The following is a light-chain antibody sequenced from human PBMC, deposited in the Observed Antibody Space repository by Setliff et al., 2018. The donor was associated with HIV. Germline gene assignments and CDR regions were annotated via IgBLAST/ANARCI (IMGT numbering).Light chain of an antibody. CDR2: EVS. CDR3: SSYTSSSPYV. Sequence: QSALTQPASVSGSPGQSITISCTGTSSDIGGYNFVPWYQHHPGKAPKLMIYEVSNRPSGVSNRFSGSRSGNTASLTISGLQAEDEADYYCSSYTSSSPYVFGTGTKVTV. J-gene: IGLJ1*01. CDR1: SSDIGGYNF. V-gene: IGLV2-14*01.